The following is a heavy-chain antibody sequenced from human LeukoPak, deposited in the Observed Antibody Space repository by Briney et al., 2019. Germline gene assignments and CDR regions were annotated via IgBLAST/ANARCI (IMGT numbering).Heavy chain of an antibody. V-gene: IGHV3-30*04. CDR2: ISYDGSNK. Sequence: GGSLRLSCAASGFTFSIYALHWVRQAPGKGLEWVAVISYDGSNKYYADSVKGRFTISRDNSKNTLYLQMNSLRAEDTAVYYCARDSGWYYFDYWGQGTLVTVSS. CDR3: ARDSGWYYFDY. D-gene: IGHD6-19*01. J-gene: IGHJ4*02. CDR1: GFTFSIYA.